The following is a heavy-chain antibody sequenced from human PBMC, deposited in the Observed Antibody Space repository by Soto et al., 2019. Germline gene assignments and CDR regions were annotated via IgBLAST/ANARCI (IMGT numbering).Heavy chain of an antibody. CDR2: ISGSGGNT. V-gene: IGHV3-23*01. D-gene: IGHD6-19*01. J-gene: IGHJ4*02. CDR3: AKDPRRVVAGTYYFGY. Sequence: EVQLLESGGGLVQPGGSLRLSCAASGFTFSSYAMSWVRQAPGKGLEWVSAISGSGGNTYYADSVKGRFTISRDNSKSTLYLQMNSLRAEDTAVYYCAKDPRRVVAGTYYFGYWGQGTLVTVSS. CDR1: GFTFSSYA.